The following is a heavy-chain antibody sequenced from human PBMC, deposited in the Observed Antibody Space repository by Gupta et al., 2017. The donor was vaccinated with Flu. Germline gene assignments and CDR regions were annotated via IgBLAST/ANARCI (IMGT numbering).Heavy chain of an antibody. CDR3: AHGRGFLVGS. Sequence: CTFSGFSLTSTGAGVNWIRQPPGKALEWLALIYWNGNNYYNASLQNRLTTTKDTSKNQVVLTMTNVDPVDTATYYCAHGRGFLVGSWGQGILVTVSS. D-gene: IGHD5-12*01. CDR1: GFSLTSTGAG. CDR2: IYWNGNN. J-gene: IGHJ5*01. V-gene: IGHV2-5*01.